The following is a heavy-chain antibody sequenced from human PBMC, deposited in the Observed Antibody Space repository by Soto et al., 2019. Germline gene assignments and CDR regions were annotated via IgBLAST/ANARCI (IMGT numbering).Heavy chain of an antibody. Sequence: SETLSLTXTVSGGSISSFDWNWIRQSPGKGLEWIGYISDTGSTNYNPSLKSRVTISVDTSKNQFSLKLSSVTAADTAVYYCARRWGRTFDYWGQGTLVTVSS. CDR1: GGSISSFD. J-gene: IGHJ4*02. D-gene: IGHD7-27*01. V-gene: IGHV4-59*08. CDR2: ISDTGST. CDR3: ARRWGRTFDY.